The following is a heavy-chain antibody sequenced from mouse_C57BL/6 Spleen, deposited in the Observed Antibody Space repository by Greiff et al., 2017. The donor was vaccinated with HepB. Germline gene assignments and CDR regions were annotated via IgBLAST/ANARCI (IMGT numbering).Heavy chain of an antibody. D-gene: IGHD3-3*01. CDR2: ISYDGSN. CDR3: AREGDAVYFDY. V-gene: IGHV3-6*01. CDR1: GYSITSGYY. Sequence: EVQLQQSGPGLVKPSQSLSLTCSVTGYSITSGYYWNWIRQFPGNKLEWMGYISYDGSNNYNPSLKKRISITRDTSKNQFFLKLNSVTTEDTATYYCAREGDAVYFDYWGQGTTLTVSS. J-gene: IGHJ2*01.